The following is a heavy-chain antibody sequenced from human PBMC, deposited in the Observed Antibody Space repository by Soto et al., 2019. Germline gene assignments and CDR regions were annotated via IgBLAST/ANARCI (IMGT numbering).Heavy chain of an antibody. CDR1: GYSFTSYW. CDR3: ARYGPGPSFVEPTGDGLDT. D-gene: IGHD1-1*01. V-gene: IGHV5-51*01. Sequence: GESLKISCKGSGYSFTSYWIGWVRQMPGKGLEWMGIIYPGGSDTRYSPSFQGQVTISADKSINTAYLQWSSLKASDTAMYYCARYGPGPSFVEPTGDGLDTWGQGKRVT. CDR2: IYPGGSDT. J-gene: IGHJ3*02.